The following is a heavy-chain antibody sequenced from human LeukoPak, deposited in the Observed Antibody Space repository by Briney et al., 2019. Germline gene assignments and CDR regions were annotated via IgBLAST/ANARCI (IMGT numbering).Heavy chain of an antibody. CDR2: ITSSSSYI. CDR1: GFTFSYYS. Sequence: GGSLRLSCAASGFTFSYYSMNWVRQAPGKGLEWVSSITSSSSYIYYADSVKGRFTISRDNAKNSLYLQMNSLRAEDTAVYYCARDPWPLIAVAGTGRYFDYWGQGTLVTVSS. J-gene: IGHJ4*02. V-gene: IGHV3-21*04. D-gene: IGHD6-19*01. CDR3: ARDPWPLIAVAGTGRYFDY.